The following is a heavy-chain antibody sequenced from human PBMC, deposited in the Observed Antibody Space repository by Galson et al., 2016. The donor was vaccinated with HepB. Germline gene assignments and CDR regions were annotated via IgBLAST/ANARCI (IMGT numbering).Heavy chain of an antibody. CDR1: SDPVTSGTYY. D-gene: IGHD2-2*02. CDR2: IHDSGDT. CDR3: ARDGGFYNGMDV. V-gene: IGHV4-61*01. Sequence: SETLSLTCTVSSDPVTSGTYYWSWVRQSPGKGLDWIGYIHDSGDTNYNPSIKSRVTISRDPSKPQFFLALTSVTAAAPAVFYCARDGGFYNGMDVWGQGTTVTVAS. J-gene: IGHJ6*02.